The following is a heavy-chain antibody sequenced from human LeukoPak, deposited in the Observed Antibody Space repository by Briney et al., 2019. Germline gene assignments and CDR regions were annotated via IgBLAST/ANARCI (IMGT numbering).Heavy chain of an antibody. J-gene: IGHJ5*02. V-gene: IGHV3-7*01. Sequence: PGGSLRLSCAASGFTFSSYWMTWVRQAPGKGPEWVANIKQDGGDKYYVDSVKGRFTISRDNAKNTLYLQMNSLRVEDTAVYYCARGQGLASWGRGTLVTVS. CDR2: IKQDGGDK. CDR1: GFTFSSYW. CDR3: ARGQGLAS.